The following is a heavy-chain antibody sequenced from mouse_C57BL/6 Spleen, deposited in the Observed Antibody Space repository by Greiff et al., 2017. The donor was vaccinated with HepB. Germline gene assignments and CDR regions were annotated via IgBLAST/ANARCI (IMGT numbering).Heavy chain of an antibody. CDR2: IYPGSGNT. Sequence: QVQLKESGAELVRPGASVKLSCKASGYTFTDYYINWVKQRPGQGLEWIARIYPGSGNTYYIEKFKGKATLTAEKSSSTAYMQLSSLTSEDSAVYFCARDLPYYYAMDYWGQGTSVTVSS. CDR3: ARDLPYYYAMDY. V-gene: IGHV1-76*01. CDR1: GYTFTDYY. J-gene: IGHJ4*01.